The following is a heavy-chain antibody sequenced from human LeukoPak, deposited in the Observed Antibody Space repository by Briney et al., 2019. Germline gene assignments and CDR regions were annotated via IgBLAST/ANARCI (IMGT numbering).Heavy chain of an antibody. D-gene: IGHD1-26*01. J-gene: IGHJ4*02. CDR1: GFNVNNNY. V-gene: IGHV3-53*01. Sequence: GGSLRLSCAASGFNVNNNYMSWVRQAPGKGLEWVSVIYSGGRTYYADSVKGRSTISRDNSENTLYLQMNSLRAEDTAVYYCARGGSGSYRFDYWGQGTLVTVSS. CDR2: IYSGGRT. CDR3: ARGGSGSYRFDY.